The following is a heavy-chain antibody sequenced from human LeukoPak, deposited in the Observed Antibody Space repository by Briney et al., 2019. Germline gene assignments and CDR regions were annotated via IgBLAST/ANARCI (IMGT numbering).Heavy chain of an antibody. CDR1: GFNFADYA. Sequence: GGSLRLSCEASGFNFADYAMHWVRQAPGKGLEYVSGINWKGDSIGYADSVKGRFTISRDNAKNSLYLQMNNLGVEDTALYYCAKDAYSGYGDFDYWGQGTLVTVSS. J-gene: IGHJ4*02. D-gene: IGHD4-17*01. CDR2: INWKGDSI. V-gene: IGHV3-9*01. CDR3: AKDAYSGYGDFDY.